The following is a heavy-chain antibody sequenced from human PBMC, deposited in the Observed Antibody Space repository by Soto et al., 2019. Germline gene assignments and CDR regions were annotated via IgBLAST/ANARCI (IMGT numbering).Heavy chain of an antibody. CDR3: ARDYGDYDFLDY. D-gene: IGHD4-17*01. Sequence: QLQLVESGGGVVQPGRSLRLSCVASGFTFSRYAIHWVRQAPGKGLEWVAVISYDGSDKYYADSVKGRFTISRDNSKNTLYLQMNSLRPDDTAVYYCARDYGDYDFLDYWGQGTLVTVSS. V-gene: IGHV3-30-3*01. CDR2: ISYDGSDK. CDR1: GFTFSRYA. J-gene: IGHJ4*02.